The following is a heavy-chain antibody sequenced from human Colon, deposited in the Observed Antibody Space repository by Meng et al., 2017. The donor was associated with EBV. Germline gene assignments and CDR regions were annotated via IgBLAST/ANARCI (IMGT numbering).Heavy chain of an antibody. CDR2: MYDSGSA. Sequence: QFPGGGPGLGKPSGTLSLTVSVSGGSVSSNDSHGSWIRQPPGKGLEWIGCMYDSGSAKYNPSLNSRVTISIDTTRNHFVLKLTSVTAADTAVYYCAYYFVGRGGTGSWGQGTLVTVSS. CDR3: AYYFVGRGGTGS. D-gene: IGHD2-8*02. J-gene: IGHJ5*02. CDR1: GGSVSSNDSH. V-gene: IGHV4-61*03.